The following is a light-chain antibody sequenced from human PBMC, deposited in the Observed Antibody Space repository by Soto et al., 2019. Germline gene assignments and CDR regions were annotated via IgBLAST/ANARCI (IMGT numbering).Light chain of an antibody. CDR3: QQYHSYPLT. CDR2: AAS. Sequence: DIQMTQSPSSLSASVGDTVTITCRASEDIKNYLAWFQQKPGKALKSLIFAASSLQSGVPSKFIGTGSGTDFTLTISSLQAEDVATYLCQQYHSYPLTFGGGTKVEIK. J-gene: IGKJ4*01. CDR1: EDIKNY. V-gene: IGKV1-16*02.